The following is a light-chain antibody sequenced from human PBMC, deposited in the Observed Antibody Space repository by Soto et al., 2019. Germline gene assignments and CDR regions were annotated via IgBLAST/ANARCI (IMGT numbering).Light chain of an antibody. J-gene: IGKJ4*01. Sequence: EIFLIQSPGTLSLSPWEIATLSCRASQSINSNYFAWYQQKPGQAPRLLFYSASSRVTGIPDRFSASGSGTDFTLTISRLEPEDFAVYICQQYGKSPLTFGGGTKVDIK. CDR1: QSINSNY. V-gene: IGKV3-20*01. CDR2: SAS. CDR3: QQYGKSPLT.